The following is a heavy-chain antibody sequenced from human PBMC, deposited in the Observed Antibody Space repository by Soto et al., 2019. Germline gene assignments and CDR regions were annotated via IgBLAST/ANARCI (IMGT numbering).Heavy chain of an antibody. J-gene: IGHJ4*02. V-gene: IGHV3-23*01. D-gene: IGHD5-12*01. CDR3: AKVGRGYSGLITREVGY. Sequence: GGSLRLSCAASGFTFSSYAMSWVRQAPGKGLEWVSAISGSGGSTYYADSVKGRFTISRDNSKNTLYLQMNSLRAEDTAVYYCAKVGRGYSGLITREVGYWGQGTLVTVSS. CDR1: GFTFSSYA. CDR2: ISGSGGST.